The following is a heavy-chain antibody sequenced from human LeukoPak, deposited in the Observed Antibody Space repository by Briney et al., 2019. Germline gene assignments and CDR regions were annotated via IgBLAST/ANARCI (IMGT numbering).Heavy chain of an antibody. CDR1: GYTFTSYG. CDR2: ISAYNGNT. D-gene: IGHD3-10*01. V-gene: IGHV1-18*01. CDR3: AANVRGVIIWFDP. J-gene: IGHJ5*02. Sequence: GASVKVSCKASGYTFTSYGISWVRQAPGQGLGWMGWISAYNGNTNYAQKLQGRVTMTTDTSTSTAYMELRSLRSDDTAVYYCAANVRGVIIWFDPWGQGTLVTVSS.